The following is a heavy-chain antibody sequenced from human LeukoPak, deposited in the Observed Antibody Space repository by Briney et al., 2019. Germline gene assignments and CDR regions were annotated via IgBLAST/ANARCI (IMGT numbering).Heavy chain of an antibody. D-gene: IGHD2-21*01. V-gene: IGHV4-61*02. J-gene: IGHJ4*02. CDR1: GGSISSGSYY. CDR2: IYTSGST. Sequence: SETQSLTCTVSGGSISSGSYYWSWIRQPAGKGLEWIGRIYTSGSTNYNPSLKSRVTISVDTSKNQFSLKLSSVTAADTAVYYCARDSYCGGDCYCSFWGQGTLLTASS. CDR3: ARDSYCGGDCYCSF.